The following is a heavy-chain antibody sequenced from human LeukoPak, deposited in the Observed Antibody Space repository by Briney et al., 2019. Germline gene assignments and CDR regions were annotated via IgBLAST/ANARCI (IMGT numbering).Heavy chain of an antibody. V-gene: IGHV4-59*01. CDR1: GGSISSYY. CDR3: AGARGIPYYDMDV. CDR2: IYYSGCT. Sequence: SETLSLTCTVSGGSISSYYWSWIRQPPGKGLEWIGYIYYSGCTKYNPSLKSRVTISVDTSKNQFSLKLSSVTAADTAVYYCAGARGIPYYDMDVWGKGTTVTVSS. J-gene: IGHJ6*03.